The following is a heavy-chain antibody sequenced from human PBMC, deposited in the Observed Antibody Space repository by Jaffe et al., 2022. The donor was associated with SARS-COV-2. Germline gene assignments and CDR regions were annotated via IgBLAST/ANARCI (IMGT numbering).Heavy chain of an antibody. CDR2: IIPILDIT. D-gene: IGHD3-22*01. Sequence: QVQLVQSGAEVKKPGSSVKVSCKASGGTFNNYTISWVRQAPGQGLEWMGRIIPILDITNYAQKFQGRVTITADKSTSTAYMELSSLRSEDTAVYYCARAGRDHYDSSDYYLFDYWGQGTLVTVSS. CDR1: GGTFNNYT. CDR3: ARAGRDHYDSSDYYLFDY. J-gene: IGHJ4*02. V-gene: IGHV1-69*02.